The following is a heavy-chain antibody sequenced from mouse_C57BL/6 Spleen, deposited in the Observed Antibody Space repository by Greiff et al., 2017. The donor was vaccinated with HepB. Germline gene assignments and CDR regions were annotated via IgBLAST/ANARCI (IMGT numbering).Heavy chain of an antibody. CDR3: ARAPHYYAMDY. Sequence: EVQLQQSGPELVKPGASVKIPCKASGYTFTDYNMDWVKQSHGKSLEWIGDINPNNGGTIYNQKFKGKATLTVDKSSSTAYMELRSLTSEDTAVYYWARAPHYYAMDYWGQGTSVTVSS. V-gene: IGHV1-18*01. J-gene: IGHJ4*01. CDR2: INPNNGGT. CDR1: GYTFTDYN.